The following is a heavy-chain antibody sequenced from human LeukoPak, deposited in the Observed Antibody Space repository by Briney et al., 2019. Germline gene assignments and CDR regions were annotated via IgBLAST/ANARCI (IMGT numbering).Heavy chain of an antibody. Sequence: VASVKVSCKASGYTFTGYYMHWVRQAPGQGLEWMGWINPNRGGTNYAQKFQGRVTMTRDTSISTAYMELSRLRSDDMAVYYCAFYSYGPKTFDYWGQGTLVTVSS. CDR1: GYTFTGYY. CDR3: AFYSYGPKTFDY. D-gene: IGHD5-18*01. V-gene: IGHV1-2*02. J-gene: IGHJ4*02. CDR2: INPNRGGT.